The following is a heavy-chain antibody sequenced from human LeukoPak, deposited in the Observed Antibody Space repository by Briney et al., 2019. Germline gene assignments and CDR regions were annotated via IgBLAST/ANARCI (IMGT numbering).Heavy chain of an antibody. CDR2: ISAYNGNT. CDR3: ARDFADTVMVVDY. J-gene: IGHJ4*02. Sequence: ASVKVSCKASGYTFTSYGISWVRQAPGQGLEWMGWISAYNGNTNYAQKFQDRVTMTTDTPTSTAYMELRSLRSDDTAVYYCARDFADTVMVVDYWGQGTLVTVSS. CDR1: GYTFTSYG. D-gene: IGHD5-18*01. V-gene: IGHV1-18*01.